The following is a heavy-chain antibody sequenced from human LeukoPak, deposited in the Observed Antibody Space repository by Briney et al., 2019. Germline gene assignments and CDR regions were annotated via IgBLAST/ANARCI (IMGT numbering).Heavy chain of an antibody. V-gene: IGHV3-33*06. CDR1: GFTFSSYG. D-gene: IGHD3-3*01. CDR3: AKVNGYDFWSGYRVFDY. CDR2: IWYDGSNK. J-gene: IGHJ4*02. Sequence: GGSLRLSCAASGFTFSSYGMHWVRQAPGKGLEWVAVIWYDGSNKYYADSVKGRFTISRDNSKNTLYLQMNSLRAEDTAVYYCAKVNGYDFWSGYRVFDYWGQGTLVTVSS.